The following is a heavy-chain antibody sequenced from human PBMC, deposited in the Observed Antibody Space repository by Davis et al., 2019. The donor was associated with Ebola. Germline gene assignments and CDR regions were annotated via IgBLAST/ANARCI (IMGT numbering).Heavy chain of an antibody. Sequence: ASVKVSCKASGYTFTSYGISWVRQAPGQGLEWMGWISAYNGNTNYAQKLQGRVTMTTDTSTSTAYMELRSLRSDDTAVYYCARGGYYYDSSGYWSYFDYWGQGTLVTVSS. J-gene: IGHJ4*02. CDR2: ISAYNGNT. CDR1: GYTFTSYG. CDR3: ARGGYYYDSSGYWSYFDY. V-gene: IGHV1-18*04. D-gene: IGHD3-22*01.